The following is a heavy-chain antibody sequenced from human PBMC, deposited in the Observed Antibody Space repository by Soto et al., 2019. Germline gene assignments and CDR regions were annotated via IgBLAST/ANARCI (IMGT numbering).Heavy chain of an antibody. V-gene: IGHV3-30-3*01. CDR1: GLTFRSYA. CDR3: ARGDREDIAVVVGVRPGEYGVDV. J-gene: IGHJ6*02. Sequence: QVQLVESGGGVVQPGRSLRLSCEASGLTFRSYAMHWVRQAPGKGLEWVAVISYDESNQFYRDYLKGRFTISRDNSKNTLYLQINSLRYDDTAVYYCARGDREDIAVVVGVRPGEYGVDVWGQGTTVTVSS. D-gene: IGHD2-15*01. CDR2: ISYDESNQ.